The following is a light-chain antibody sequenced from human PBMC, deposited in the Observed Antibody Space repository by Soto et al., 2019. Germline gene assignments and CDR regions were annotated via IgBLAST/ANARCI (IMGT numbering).Light chain of an antibody. V-gene: IGKV3-20*01. Sequence: EILVTQSPAPPSVSRWERATLSCRASQSVSSSWLAWYQQKPGQAPRLLIYGASSRATGIPDRVSGSGSGTDFTLTISRLEPEDFAVYYCQQYGSSPWTFGQGTKVDIK. CDR1: QSVSSSW. CDR2: GAS. CDR3: QQYGSSPWT. J-gene: IGKJ1*01.